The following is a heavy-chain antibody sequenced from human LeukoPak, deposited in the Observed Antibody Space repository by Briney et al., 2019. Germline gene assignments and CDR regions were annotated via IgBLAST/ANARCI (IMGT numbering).Heavy chain of an antibody. Sequence: GGSLRLSCAASGFTFDDYAMHWVRQAPGKGLEWVSGISWNSGSIGYADSVKGRFTISRDNAKNSLYLQMNSLRAEDMALYYCAKGGDYGDYVGGWFDPWGQGTLVTVSS. V-gene: IGHV3-9*03. CDR2: ISWNSGSI. J-gene: IGHJ5*02. D-gene: IGHD4-17*01. CDR3: AKGGDYGDYVGGWFDP. CDR1: GFTFDDYA.